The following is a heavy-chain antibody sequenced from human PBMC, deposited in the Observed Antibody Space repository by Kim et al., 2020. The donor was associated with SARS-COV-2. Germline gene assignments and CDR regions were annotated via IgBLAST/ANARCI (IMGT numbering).Heavy chain of an antibody. J-gene: IGHJ4*02. D-gene: IGHD6-19*01. CDR3: AEWRGVAGTGALDY. V-gene: IGHV1-2*02. CDR2: INPNSGGT. Sequence: ASVKVSCKASGYTFTGYYMHWVRQAPGQGLEWMGWINPNSGGTNYAQKFQGRVTMTRDTSISTAYMELSRLRSDDTAVYYCAEWRGVAGTGALDYWGQGTLVTVSS. CDR1: GYTFTGYY.